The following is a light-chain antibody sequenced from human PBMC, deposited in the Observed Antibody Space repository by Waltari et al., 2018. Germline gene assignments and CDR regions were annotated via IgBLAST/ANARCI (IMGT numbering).Light chain of an antibody. CDR3: QQYNSYPWT. V-gene: IGKV1-5*03. Sequence: TCRARQSISSWLAWYQQKPGKAPKLLIYKASSLESGVPSRFSGSGSGTEFTLTISSLQPDDFATYYCQQYNSYPWTFGQGTEVEIK. CDR1: QSISSW. CDR2: KAS. J-gene: IGKJ1*01.